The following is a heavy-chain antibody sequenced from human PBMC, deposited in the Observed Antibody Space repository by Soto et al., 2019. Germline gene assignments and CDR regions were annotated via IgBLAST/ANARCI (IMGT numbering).Heavy chain of an antibody. Sequence: EVQLVESGGVVVRPGGSLRLTCAASGFTFDDHGMSWVRQPPGKGLEWVSGINWNGGFTSYADSVKGRFTISRDNAQSSLSLQMNSLRVEDTAFYYCARGTNSWTFDYWGQGTLVTVSS. D-gene: IGHD1-26*01. J-gene: IGHJ4*02. CDR2: INWNGGFT. V-gene: IGHV3-20*04. CDR1: GFTFDDHG. CDR3: ARGTNSWTFDY.